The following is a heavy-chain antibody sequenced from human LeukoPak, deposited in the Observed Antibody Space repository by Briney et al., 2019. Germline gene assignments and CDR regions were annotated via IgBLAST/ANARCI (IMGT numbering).Heavy chain of an antibody. CDR3: ARGIFYGGRNQYIWFDL. V-gene: IGHV4-34*01. CDR2: ISHSGSS. CDR1: GGPFRGFF. J-gene: IGHJ5*02. D-gene: IGHD4-23*01. Sequence: PSQTLSLTCAVYGGPFRGFFCTCIRQAPGKGLHWIGEISHSGSSNYTPSLKSRITISVDTSKSQFSLRLTSVTAADTAVYYCARGIFYGGRNQYIWFDLWGQGTLVTVSS.